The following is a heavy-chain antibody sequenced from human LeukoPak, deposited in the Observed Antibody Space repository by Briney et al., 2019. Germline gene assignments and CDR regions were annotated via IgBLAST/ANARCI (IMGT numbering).Heavy chain of an antibody. J-gene: IGHJ4*02. CDR3: ARHSPLFYAAADDPQFDY. Sequence: SETLSLTCTVSGGSISSYYWSWIRQPPGKGLEWIGDIYYSGSTNYNPSLKSLVTISVDTSKNQFSLKLSSVTAAVTSVYYCARHSPLFYAAADDPQFDYWGQGTLVTVSS. D-gene: IGHD6-13*01. CDR2: IYYSGST. V-gene: IGHV4-59*01. CDR1: GGSISSYY.